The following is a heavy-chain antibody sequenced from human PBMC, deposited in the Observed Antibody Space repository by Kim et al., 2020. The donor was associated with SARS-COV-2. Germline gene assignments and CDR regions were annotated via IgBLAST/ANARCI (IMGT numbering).Heavy chain of an antibody. V-gene: IGHV3-30-3*01. CDR2: ISYDGSNK. J-gene: IGHJ4*02. D-gene: IGHD2-2*02. CDR1: GFTFSSYA. Sequence: GGSLRLSCAASGFTFSSYAMHWVRQAPGKGLEWVAVISYDGSNKYYADSVKGRFTISRDNSKNTLYLQMNSLRAEDTAVYYCAREAVVPAAIVFIYYFDYWGQGTLVTVSS. CDR3: AREAVVPAAIVFIYYFDY.